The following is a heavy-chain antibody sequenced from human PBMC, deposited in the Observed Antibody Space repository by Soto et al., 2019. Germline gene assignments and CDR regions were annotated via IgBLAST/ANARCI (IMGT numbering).Heavy chain of an antibody. J-gene: IGHJ4*02. Sequence: SETLSLTCTVSGGSINNHYWSWIRQPPGKGLEWIGYIYYTGSTNYNPSLKSRVTISVDTSKNQFSLKLSSVTAADTAVYYCARGRGWYDGYFDYWGQGTLVTVSS. D-gene: IGHD6-19*01. V-gene: IGHV4-59*11. CDR3: ARGRGWYDGYFDY. CDR2: IYYTGST. CDR1: GGSINNHY.